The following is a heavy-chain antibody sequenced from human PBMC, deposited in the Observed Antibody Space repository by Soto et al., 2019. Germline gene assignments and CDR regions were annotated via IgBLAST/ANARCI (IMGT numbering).Heavy chain of an antibody. CDR3: ARGWVTLVRGVIITERFDP. V-gene: IGHV4-31*03. D-gene: IGHD3-10*01. Sequence: QVQLQESGPGLVKPSQTLSLTCTVSGGSISSGGYYWSWIRQHPGKGLEWIGYIYYSGSTYYNPSLKSRVTISVDTSKNQYSLKLSSVTAADTAVYYCARGWVTLVRGVIITERFDPWGQGTLVTVSS. J-gene: IGHJ5*02. CDR2: IYYSGST. CDR1: GGSISSGGYY.